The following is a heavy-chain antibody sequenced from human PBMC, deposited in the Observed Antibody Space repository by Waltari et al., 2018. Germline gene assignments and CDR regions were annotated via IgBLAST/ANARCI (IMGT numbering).Heavy chain of an antibody. CDR3: TTADNRGGGY. CDR2: IKSKTDGGTT. Sequence: EVQLVESGGGLVKPGGSLRLSCAASGFTFSNAWMSWVRQAPGEGLEGVGRIKSKTDGGTTDYAAPGKGRFTTSKDDSNNTLDLQMNSLKTDDTAVYYCTTADNRGGGYWGQGTLVTVSS. J-gene: IGHJ4*02. D-gene: IGHD1-20*01. CDR1: GFTFSNAW. V-gene: IGHV3-15*01.